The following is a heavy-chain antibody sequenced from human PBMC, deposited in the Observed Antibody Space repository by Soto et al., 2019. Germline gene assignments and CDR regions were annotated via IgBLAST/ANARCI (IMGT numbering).Heavy chain of an antibody. V-gene: IGHV1-69*02. Sequence: GASVKVSCKASGGTFSSYTISWVRQAPGQGLEWMGRIIPILGIANYAQKFQGRVTITADKSTSTAYMELSSLRSEDTAIYYCARGFSTDFDWFPNNCFDPWGQGTLVTVSS. CDR2: IIPILGIA. J-gene: IGHJ5*02. D-gene: IGHD3-9*01. CDR3: ARGFSTDFDWFPNNCFDP. CDR1: GGTFSSYT.